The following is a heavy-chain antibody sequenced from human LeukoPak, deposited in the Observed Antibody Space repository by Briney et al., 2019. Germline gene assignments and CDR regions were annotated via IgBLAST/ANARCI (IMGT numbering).Heavy chain of an antibody. V-gene: IGHV3-11*04. CDR3: AKVEEGWFDP. CDR1: GFTFSDYY. J-gene: IGHJ5*02. CDR2: ISSSDSTI. Sequence: GGSLRLSCAASGFTFSDYYMSWIRQAPGKGLEWVSYISSSDSTIYYADSVKGRFTISRDNSKNTLYLQMNSLSTDDTAVYYCAKVEEGWFDPWGQGTLVTVSS.